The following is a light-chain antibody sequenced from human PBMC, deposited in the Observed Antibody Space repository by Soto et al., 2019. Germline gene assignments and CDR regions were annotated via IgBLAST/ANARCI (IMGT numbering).Light chain of an antibody. CDR2: SAS. Sequence: PGERATLSCRASRTVDGNYLAWYHQKPGQAPRLLIHSASTRAPGIPDRFSASGAGTDFTLTISRLEPEDSAVYYCQQYGSSPWTFGQGTKVEIK. V-gene: IGKV3-20*01. CDR3: QQYGSSPWT. J-gene: IGKJ1*01. CDR1: RTVDGNY.